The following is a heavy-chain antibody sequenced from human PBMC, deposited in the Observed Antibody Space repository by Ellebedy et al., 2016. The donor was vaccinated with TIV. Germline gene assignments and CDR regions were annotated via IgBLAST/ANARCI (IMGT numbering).Heavy chain of an antibody. J-gene: IGHJ5*02. CDR2: MNPYSGDT. Sequence: AASVKVSCKASGYTFTNYALNWVRQATGHGLEWMGRMNPYSGDTVYARKFQGRLTMTRNTSIVKAYMELSSLKSEDTAIYYCARGGPKGENDWIDPWGQGTLVTVSS. CDR3: ARGGPKGENDWIDP. V-gene: IGHV1-8*01. CDR1: GYTFTNYA. D-gene: IGHD1-1*01.